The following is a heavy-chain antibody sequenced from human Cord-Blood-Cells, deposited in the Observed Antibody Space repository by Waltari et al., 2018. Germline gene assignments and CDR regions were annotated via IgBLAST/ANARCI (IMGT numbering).Heavy chain of an antibody. CDR1: GFTFSSYE. Sequence: VQLVESGGGLLQPGGSLRLSCAASGFTFSSYEMNWVRQAPGKGLEWVSYISSSGSTIYYADSVKGRFTISRDNAKNSLYLQMNSLRAEDTAVYYCARLGIAARSNYWGQGTLVTVSS. V-gene: IGHV3-48*03. CDR3: ARLGIAARSNY. J-gene: IGHJ4*02. D-gene: IGHD6-6*01. CDR2: ISSSGSTI.